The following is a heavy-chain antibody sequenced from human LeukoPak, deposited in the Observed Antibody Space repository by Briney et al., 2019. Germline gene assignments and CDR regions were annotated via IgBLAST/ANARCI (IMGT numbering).Heavy chain of an antibody. CDR1: GGSISSYY. CDR3: ARGGYWIKNWFDP. J-gene: IGHJ5*02. D-gene: IGHD5-18*01. Sequence: PSETLSLTCTVSGGSISSYYWSWIRQPPGKGLEWIGYIYYSGSTNYNPSLKSRVTISVDTSKNQFSLKLSSVTAAGTAVYYCARGGYWIKNWFDPWGQGTLVTVSS. CDR2: IYYSGST. V-gene: IGHV4-59*01.